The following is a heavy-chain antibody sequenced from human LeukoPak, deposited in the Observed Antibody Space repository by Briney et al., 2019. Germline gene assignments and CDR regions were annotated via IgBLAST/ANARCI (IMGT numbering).Heavy chain of an antibody. J-gene: IGHJ4*02. CDR2: IYYSGST. CDR3: ATYGRSDGYKLDY. CDR1: GTSISRYY. Sequence: KPSETLSLTCAVSGTSISRYYWSWVRQVPGKGLEWIGYIYYSGSTTYNPSLKSRVTFSLDTSKNQFSLKLTSLTAADTAVYYCATYGRSDGYKLDYWGQGTLVTVSS. D-gene: IGHD5-24*01. V-gene: IGHV4-59*03.